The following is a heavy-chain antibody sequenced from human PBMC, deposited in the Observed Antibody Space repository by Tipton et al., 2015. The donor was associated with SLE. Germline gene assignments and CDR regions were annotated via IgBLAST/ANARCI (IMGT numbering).Heavy chain of an antibody. J-gene: IGHJ6*02. V-gene: IGHV3-48*03. Sequence: GSLRLSCAASGFTFSSYEMNWVRQAPGKGLEWVSYISSSGSTIYYADSVKGRFTISRDNAKNSLYLQMNSLRAEDTAVYYCARGNRTYYYGSGQGLEYYYYYGMDVWGQGTTVTVSS. CDR3: ARGNRTYYYGSGQGLEYYYYYGMDV. D-gene: IGHD3-10*01. CDR1: GFTFSSYE. CDR2: ISSSGSTI.